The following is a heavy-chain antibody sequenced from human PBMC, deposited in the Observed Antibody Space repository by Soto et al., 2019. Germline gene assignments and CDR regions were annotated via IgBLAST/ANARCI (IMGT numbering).Heavy chain of an antibody. V-gene: IGHV4-39*01. CDR1: GGSISSSSYY. J-gene: IGHJ5*02. CDR3: ARLYCSSTSCYWGDWFDP. CDR2: IYYSGST. D-gene: IGHD2-2*01. Sequence: SETLSLTCTVSGGSISSSSYYWGWIRQPPGKGLEWIGSIYYSGSTYYNPSLKSRVTISVDTSKNQFSLKLSSVTAADTAVYYCARLYCSSTSCYWGDWFDPWGQGTLVTVSS.